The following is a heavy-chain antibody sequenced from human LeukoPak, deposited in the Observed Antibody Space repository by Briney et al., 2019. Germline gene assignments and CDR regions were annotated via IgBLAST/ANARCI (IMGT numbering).Heavy chain of an antibody. J-gene: IGHJ6*03. CDR2: ISSSSSYI. CDR3: ARDYGSGSYGYYYYMDV. Sequence: GGSLRLSCAASGFTFSSYSMNWVRQAPGKGLEWVSSISSSSSYIYYADSVKGRFTISRDNAKNSLYLQMNSLRAEDTAVYYCARDYGSGSYGYYYYMDVWGKGTTVTVSS. D-gene: IGHD3-10*01. V-gene: IGHV3-21*01. CDR1: GFTFSSYS.